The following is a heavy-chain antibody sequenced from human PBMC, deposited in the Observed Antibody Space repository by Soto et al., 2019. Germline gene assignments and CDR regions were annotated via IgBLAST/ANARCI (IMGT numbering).Heavy chain of an antibody. J-gene: IGHJ4*02. Sequence: EVQLVASGGGLVQPGGSLRLSCAASGFTFIRNEMNWVSQAPGKGLEWISYISSSGSTKYYADSVKGRFTISRDNAKNSLFLQMNSLTVEDRAVYYCARGYTGGWSRGGYFDYWGQGALVTVSS. CDR2: ISSSGSTK. CDR1: GFTFIRNE. V-gene: IGHV3-48*03. D-gene: IGHD6-19*01. CDR3: ARGYTGGWSRGGYFDY.